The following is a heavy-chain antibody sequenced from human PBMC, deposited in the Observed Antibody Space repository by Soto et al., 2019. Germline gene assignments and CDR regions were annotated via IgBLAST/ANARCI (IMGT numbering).Heavy chain of an antibody. V-gene: IGHV3-23*01. D-gene: IGHD3-10*01. CDR2: IGGSDGST. CDR1: GFTFSNYA. Sequence: EVQLLESGGGLVQPGGSLRLSCAASGFTFSNYAMTWVRQAPGKGLEWVSCIGGSDGSTCYADSVKGRFTISRDNSKNTLHLQMNSLRVEDTAVYYCAKDRLGSVGGLYAPGGEGTLVPISS. CDR3: AKDRLGSVGGLYAP. J-gene: IGHJ5*02.